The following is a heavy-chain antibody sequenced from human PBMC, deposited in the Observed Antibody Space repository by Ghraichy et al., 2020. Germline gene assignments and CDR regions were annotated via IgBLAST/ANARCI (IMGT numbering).Heavy chain of an antibody. Sequence: ASVKVSCTVSGYPFTDYYLHWVRQAPGQGLEWMAWINPNSGGPNYAQKFQGRVTLTRDTSISTAYMELIRLTSDDTAVYYCARDRRDGYKDIWGQGTMVIVSS. CDR1: GYPFTDYY. CDR2: INPNSGGP. J-gene: IGHJ3*02. D-gene: IGHD5-24*01. V-gene: IGHV1-2*02. CDR3: ARDRRDGYKDI.